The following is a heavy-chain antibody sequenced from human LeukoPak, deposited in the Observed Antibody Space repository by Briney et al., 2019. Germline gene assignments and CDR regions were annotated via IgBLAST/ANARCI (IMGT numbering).Heavy chain of an antibody. CDR1: GFTVSSNY. Sequence: GGSLRLSCSASGFTVSSNYMSWVRQAPGKGLEWVSVIYSGGTTSYADSVKGRFIISRDNSKNMVYLQMNSLRAKDTAVYYCAHNYYDNSGYFDYWGQGTLVTVSS. J-gene: IGHJ4*02. CDR2: IYSGGTT. D-gene: IGHD3-22*01. V-gene: IGHV3-66*01. CDR3: AHNYYDNSGYFDY.